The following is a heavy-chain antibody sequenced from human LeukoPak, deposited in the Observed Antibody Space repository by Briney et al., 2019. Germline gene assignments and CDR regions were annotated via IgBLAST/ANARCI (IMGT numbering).Heavy chain of an antibody. CDR2: LQSAGGT. V-gene: IGHV3-53*04. CDR1: GLTVSSNY. D-gene: IGHD3-22*01. CDR3: AREGYDSSGYPRLLDY. Sequence: GGSLRLSCAASGLTVSSNYKTWVRQAPGKGLEWVSTLQSAGGTYYVDSVKGRFTISRHISKNTVYLQMNNLRAEDTAVYYCAREGYDSSGYPRLLDYWGQGTLVTVSS. J-gene: IGHJ4*02.